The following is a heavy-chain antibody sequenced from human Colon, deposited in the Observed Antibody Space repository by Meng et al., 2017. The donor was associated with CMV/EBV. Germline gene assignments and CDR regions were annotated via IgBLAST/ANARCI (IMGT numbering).Heavy chain of an antibody. CDR1: GFTFSTYA. V-gene: IGHV3-48*04. Sequence: GESLKISCAASGFTFSTYAMSWVRQAPGKGLEWISYISSLASTTHYADSVKGRFTISRDNAKNSLFLEMNSLRAEDTAVYYCARDRWCTRTKCDKFGDYGMDVWGQGTTVTVSS. D-gene: IGHD2-8*01. CDR3: ARDRWCTRTKCDKFGDYGMDV. J-gene: IGHJ6*02. CDR2: ISSLASTT.